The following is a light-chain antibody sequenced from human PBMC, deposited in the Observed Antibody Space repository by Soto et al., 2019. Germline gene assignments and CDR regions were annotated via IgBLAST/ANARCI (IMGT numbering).Light chain of an antibody. CDR3: SSYAGSSTQV. J-gene: IGLJ1*01. CDR1: SSDIGAYNY. V-gene: IGLV2-14*03. Sequence: QSALAQPASVSESPGQSITISCTGTSSDIGAYNYVSWYRQHPGKAPKLMIYDVSGRPSGFSNRFSGSKSGNTASLTISGLQAEDEADYYCSSYAGSSTQVFGTGTKLTVL. CDR2: DVS.